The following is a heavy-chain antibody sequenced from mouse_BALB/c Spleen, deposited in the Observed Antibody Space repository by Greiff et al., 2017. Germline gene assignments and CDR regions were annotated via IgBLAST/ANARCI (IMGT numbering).Heavy chain of an antibody. CDR1: GYTFTSYW. J-gene: IGHJ4*01. V-gene: IGHV1S132*01. CDR3: ARRGYRYDDGYAMDY. Sequence: QVQLKQSGAELVKPGASVKLSCKTSGYTFTSYWIQWVKQRPGQGLGWIGEMFPGTGTTYYNEKFKGKATLTIDTSSSTAYMQLSSLTSEDSAVYFCARRGYRYDDGYAMDYWGQGTSVTVSS. D-gene: IGHD2-14*01. CDR2: MFPGTGTT.